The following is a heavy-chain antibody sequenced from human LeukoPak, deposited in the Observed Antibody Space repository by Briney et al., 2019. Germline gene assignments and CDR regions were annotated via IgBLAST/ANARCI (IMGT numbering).Heavy chain of an antibody. D-gene: IGHD1-14*01. CDR1: GYTFIHYG. CDR2: ISAYNGNT. J-gene: IGHJ4*02. V-gene: IGHV1-18*01. Sequence: GASVKVSCKASGYTFIHYGITWVRQSPGQGLEWMGWISAYNGNTNYAQKFQDRVTMTKDTSTSTDYMELRSLRSDDTAVYYCARDFIPPPERNSWYLDSWGQGTLVTVSS. CDR3: ARDFIPPPERNSWYLDS.